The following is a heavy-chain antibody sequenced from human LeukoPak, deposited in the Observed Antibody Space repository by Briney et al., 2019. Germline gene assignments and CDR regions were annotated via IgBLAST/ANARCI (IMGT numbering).Heavy chain of an antibody. D-gene: IGHD2-2*01. CDR3: ARLGYCSSTSCYEYYYGMDV. CDR2: IITVGSST. J-gene: IGHJ6*04. Sequence: GVSLRLSCAASGFTFSNYWMFWVRQAPGKVLVSVSRIITVGSSTSYADSVKGRFTISRDKAKNTLYLQMNSLRAEDTAVYYCARLGYCSSTSCYEYYYGMDVWGKGTTVTVSS. V-gene: IGHV3-74*01. CDR1: GFTFSNYW.